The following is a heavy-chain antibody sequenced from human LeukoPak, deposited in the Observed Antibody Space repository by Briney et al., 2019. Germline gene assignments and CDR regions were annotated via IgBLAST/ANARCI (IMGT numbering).Heavy chain of an antibody. J-gene: IGHJ5*02. CDR3: AREGHMGRGVHNWFDP. V-gene: IGHV1-69*04. CDR2: IIPIFGIA. Sequence: SVRVSCKASGGTFSSYAISWVRQAPGQGLEWMGRIIPIFGIANYAQKFQGRVTITADKSTSTAYMELSSLGSEDTAVYYCAREGHMGRGVHNWFDPWGQGTLVTVSS. D-gene: IGHD3-10*01. CDR1: GGTFSSYA.